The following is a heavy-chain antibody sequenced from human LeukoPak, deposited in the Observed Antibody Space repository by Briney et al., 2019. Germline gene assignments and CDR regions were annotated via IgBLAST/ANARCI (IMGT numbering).Heavy chain of an antibody. CDR2: IDASGGAT. CDR3: AKGSGSGWYGWFAP. V-gene: IGHV3-23*01. CDR1: GFTFDDYA. J-gene: IGHJ5*02. Sequence: GGSLRLSCAASGFTFDDYAMHWVRQAPGKGLEWVSSIDASGGATYYADSVKGRFTISRDNSKNTFYLQMNSLRAEDTAVYSCAKGSGSGWYGWFAPWGQGTLVTVSS. D-gene: IGHD6-19*01.